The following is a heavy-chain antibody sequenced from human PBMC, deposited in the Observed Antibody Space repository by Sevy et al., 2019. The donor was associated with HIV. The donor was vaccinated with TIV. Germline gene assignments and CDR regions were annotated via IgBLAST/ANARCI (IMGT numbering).Heavy chain of an antibody. J-gene: IGHJ4*02. D-gene: IGHD4-17*01. V-gene: IGHV4-59*13. CDR3: ARAPRELGDYGDYEGGFDY. CDR2: IYYSGST. Sequence: SETLSLTCTVSGGSISSYYWSWIRQPPGKGLEWIGYIYYSGSTNYNPSLKSRVTISVDTSKNQFSLTLSSVTAADTAVYYCARAPRELGDYGDYEGGFDYWGQGTLVTVSS. CDR1: GGSISSYY.